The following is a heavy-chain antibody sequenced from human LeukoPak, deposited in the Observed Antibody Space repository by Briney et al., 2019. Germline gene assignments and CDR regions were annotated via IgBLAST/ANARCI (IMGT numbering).Heavy chain of an antibody. Sequence: PGGSLRLSCAASGFTFSSYAMSWVRQAPGKGLEWVSAISGSGGSTYYADSVKGRFTISRDDSKNTLYLQMNSLRAEDTAVYYCAKGPYCSGGSCYPFDYWGQGTLVTVSS. CDR2: ISGSGGST. V-gene: IGHV3-23*01. CDR1: GFTFSSYA. D-gene: IGHD2-15*01. CDR3: AKGPYCSGGSCYPFDY. J-gene: IGHJ4*02.